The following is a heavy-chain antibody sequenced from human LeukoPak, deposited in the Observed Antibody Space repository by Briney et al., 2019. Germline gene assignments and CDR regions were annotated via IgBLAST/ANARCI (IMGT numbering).Heavy chain of an antibody. V-gene: IGHV3-53*01. J-gene: IGHJ4*02. CDR2: IYSDNT. CDR3: ARRAGAYSHPYDY. Sequence: GGSLRLSCTVSGFTFSSNSMSWLRQAPGKGLEWVSFIYSDNTHYSDSVKGRFTISRDNSKNTLYLQMNSLRADDTAVYYCARRAGAYSHPYDYWGQGTLVTVSS. CDR1: GFTFSSNS. D-gene: IGHD4/OR15-4a*01.